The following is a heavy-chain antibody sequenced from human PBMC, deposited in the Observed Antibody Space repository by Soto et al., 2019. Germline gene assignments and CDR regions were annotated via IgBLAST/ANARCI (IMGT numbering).Heavy chain of an antibody. CDR2: ISASGGSTYYA. V-gene: IGHV3-23*01. D-gene: IGHD6-19*01. CDR3: AKGPSSGWYYFDY. CDR1: GFTFSSFA. J-gene: IGHJ4*02. Sequence: EVQLLESGGGLVQPGGSLRLSCAASGFTFSSFAMSWVRQAPGKGLEWVSVISASGGSTYYAYYADSVKGRFTFSRDNSKNTLYLQMNSLRAEDTDVYYCAKGPSSGWYYFDYWGQGTLVTVSS.